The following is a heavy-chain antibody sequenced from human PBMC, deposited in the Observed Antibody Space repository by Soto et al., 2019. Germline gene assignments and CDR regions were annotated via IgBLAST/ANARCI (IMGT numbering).Heavy chain of an antibody. CDR1: GGSVSSGRYY. J-gene: IGHJ3*02. V-gene: IGHV4-61*01. D-gene: IGHD2-21*01. Sequence: QVQLQESGPGLVKPSETLSLTCTVSGGSVSSGRYYWSWIRQPPGKGLEWIGYIYYSGSTNYNPSRKSRVNISVDTSKNQFALKLISVTAADTAVYYCARDREVMNAFHIWGQGTMGTVSS. CDR2: IYYSGST. CDR3: ARDREVMNAFHI.